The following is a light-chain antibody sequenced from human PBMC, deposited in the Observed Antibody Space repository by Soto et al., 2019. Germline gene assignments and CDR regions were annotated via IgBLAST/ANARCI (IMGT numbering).Light chain of an antibody. J-gene: IGKJ4*01. V-gene: IGKV3-20*01. CDR2: GAS. Sequence: EIVLTQSPGTLSLSPGERATLSCRASQSVSSSHLAWYQQKPGQAPRLLIYGASSRATGIPDRFSGSGSGTDFTLTISRLEPEDFVVYYCQQYGSSPALTFGGGTKVDIK. CDR3: QQYGSSPALT. CDR1: QSVSSSH.